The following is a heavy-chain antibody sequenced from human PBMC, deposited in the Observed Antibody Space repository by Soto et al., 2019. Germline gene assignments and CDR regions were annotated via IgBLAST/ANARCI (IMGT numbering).Heavy chain of an antibody. V-gene: IGHV1-69*11. CDR2: IIPILGTA. CDR1: GGTFGTYA. J-gene: IGHJ6*02. CDR3: ARDDSNYPGRYGMDV. D-gene: IGHD4-4*01. Sequence: QVQLVQSGAEVKKPGSSVRVSCKAPGGTFGTYAINWVRQAPGQGLEWMGRIIPILGTANYAQMFQGRVKITADESTSTAYMELRSLRSEARAVYYCARDDSNYPGRYGMDVWGQGTTVTVSS.